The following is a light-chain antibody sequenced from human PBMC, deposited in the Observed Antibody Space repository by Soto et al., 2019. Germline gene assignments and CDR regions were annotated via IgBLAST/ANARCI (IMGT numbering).Light chain of an antibody. J-gene: IGKJ3*01. V-gene: IGKV3-11*01. Sequence: EIVLTHSPATLSLSPGERATLSCRASQSVSSFLAWYQQKSGQTPRLLIYDASNRASGIPARFSGSGSGTDFTLTISSLEPEDFAVYYCQHRSNWLGTFGPGTKVDIK. CDR1: QSVSSF. CDR3: QHRSNWLGT. CDR2: DAS.